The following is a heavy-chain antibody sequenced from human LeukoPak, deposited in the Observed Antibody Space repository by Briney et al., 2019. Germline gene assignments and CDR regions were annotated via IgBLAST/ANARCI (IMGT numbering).Heavy chain of an antibody. CDR3: AREXGYSYXYSFDY. CDR2: IYYSGST. V-gene: IGHV4-59*01. D-gene: IGHD5-18*01. J-gene: IGHJ4*02. CDR1: GASISSYY. Sequence: SETLSLTCTVSGASISSYYWNWIRQPPGKGLEWIGYIYYSGSTNYNPSLKSRVTISVDTSKNQFSLRLSSVTAADTAVYYCAREXGYSYXYSFDYWGQGXLXTXSS.